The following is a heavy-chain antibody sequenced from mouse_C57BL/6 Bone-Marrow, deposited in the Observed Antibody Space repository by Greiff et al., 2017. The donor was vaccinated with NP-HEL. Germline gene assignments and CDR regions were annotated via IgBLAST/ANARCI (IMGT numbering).Heavy chain of an antibody. J-gene: IGHJ3*01. CDR3: ARYGYYGFAY. CDR2: IDPSDSYT. Sequence: QVQLQQSGAELVKPGASVKLSCKASGYTFTSYWMQWVKQRPGQGLEWIGEIDPSDSYTNYNQKFKGKATLTVDTSSSTAYMQLSSLTSEDSAVYYCARYGYYGFAYWGQGTLVTVSA. D-gene: IGHD2-3*01. CDR1: GYTFTSYW. V-gene: IGHV1-50*01.